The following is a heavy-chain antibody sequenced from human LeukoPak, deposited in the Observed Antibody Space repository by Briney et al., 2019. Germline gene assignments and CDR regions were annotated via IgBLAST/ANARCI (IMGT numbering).Heavy chain of an antibody. V-gene: IGHV3-74*01. J-gene: IGHJ4*02. CDR2: IDTDVSST. CDR1: GFTFSTYW. D-gene: IGHD3-10*01. Sequence: GGSLRLSCAASGFTFSTYWMHWVRQAPGKGLVWVSRIDTDVSSTTYADSVKGRFTISRDNAKNTLYLQMNSLRAEDTAVYYCARVGGSSDFDYWGQGTLVTVSS. CDR3: ARVGGSSDFDY.